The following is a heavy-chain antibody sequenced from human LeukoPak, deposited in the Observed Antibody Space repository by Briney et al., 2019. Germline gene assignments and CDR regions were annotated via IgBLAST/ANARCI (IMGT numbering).Heavy chain of an antibody. CDR2: ISTYNGDT. J-gene: IGHJ4*02. Sequence: ASVKVPCKASGYTFTDYGISWVRQAPGQGLEWMGWISTYNGDTNFAQKFQGRVTMTTDTSTSTAYMELRSLTSDDTAVYYCARGSYYDYWGQGTLVTVSS. CDR1: GYTFTDYG. D-gene: IGHD1-26*01. CDR3: ARGSYYDY. V-gene: IGHV1-18*01.